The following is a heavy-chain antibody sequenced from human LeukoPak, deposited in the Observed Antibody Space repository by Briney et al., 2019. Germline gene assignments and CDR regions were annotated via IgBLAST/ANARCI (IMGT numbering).Heavy chain of an antibody. J-gene: IGHJ4*02. CDR3: ARGADYSSGWYGEY. CDR2: TNAGNGNT. CDR1: GYTFTSYA. Sequence: ASVKVSCKASGYTFTSYAMHWVRQAPGQRLEWMGWTNAGNGNTKYSQKFQGRVTITRDTSASTAYMELSSLRSEDTAVYYCARGADYSSGWYGEYWGQGTLVTVSS. V-gene: IGHV1-3*01. D-gene: IGHD6-19*01.